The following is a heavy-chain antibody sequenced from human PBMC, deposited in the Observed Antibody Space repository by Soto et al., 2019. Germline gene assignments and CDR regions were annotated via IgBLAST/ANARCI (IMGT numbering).Heavy chain of an antibody. CDR1: CRSLRIYY. CDR3: ARQPLSIAARGYYYYMDV. D-gene: IGHD6-13*01. CDR2: IYYSGST. Sequence: SETLSLTCTVSCRSLRIYYWLWLPQPTGKGLEWIGYIYYSGSTNYNPSLKSRVTISVDTSKNQFSLKLSSVTAADTAVYYCARQPLSIAARGYYYYMDVWGKGTTVTVSS. V-gene: IGHV4-59*08. J-gene: IGHJ6*03.